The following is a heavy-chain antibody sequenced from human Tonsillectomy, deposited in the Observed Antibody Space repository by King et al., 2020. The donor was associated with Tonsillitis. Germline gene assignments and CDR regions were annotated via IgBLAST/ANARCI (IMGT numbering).Heavy chain of an antibody. CDR1: GFSLSTSGMC. CDR3: ARSYSAYVDRNLNFDY. CDR2: IDWDDDK. J-gene: IGHJ4*02. D-gene: IGHD4-17*01. Sequence: TLKESGPALVKPTQTLTLTCTFSGFSLSTSGMCVSWIRQPPGKALEWLALIDWDDDKYYRTSLKTSHTISKDTSKNQVVLTMTNMDPVHTATYYCARSYSAYVDRNLNFDYWGQGTLVTVSS. V-gene: IGHV2-70*01.